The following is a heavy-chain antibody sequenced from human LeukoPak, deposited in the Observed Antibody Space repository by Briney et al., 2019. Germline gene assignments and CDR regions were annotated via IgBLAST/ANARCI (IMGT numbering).Heavy chain of an antibody. CDR2: IIPLFGTV. CDR3: ATPPPGYSFSNHYYYMDA. CDR1: GGTINDYA. J-gene: IGHJ6*03. V-gene: IGHV1-69*06. D-gene: IGHD1-1*01. Sequence: ASVKVSCKPSGGTINDYAVYWVRQAPGQGLEWMARIIPLFGTVNYAQNFQDRLTLSADKSTNTAHMELSSLRFDDTAIYYCATPPPGYSFSNHYYYMDAWGGGTTVTVSS.